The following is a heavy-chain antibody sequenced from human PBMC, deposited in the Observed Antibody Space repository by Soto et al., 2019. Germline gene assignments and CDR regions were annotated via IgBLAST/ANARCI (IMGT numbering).Heavy chain of an antibody. Sequence: QVQLVQSGAEVKKPGASVKVSCKASGYTFTSYDINWVRQATGQGLEWMGWMNPTSGDTGYAQKSQGRVTMTRDTSLSTALMELSSLRSEDTAVYYCARAILLRRVATTSTYNYYYMDVWGKGTTVTVSS. D-gene: IGHD1-7*01. CDR2: MNPTSGDT. CDR1: GYTFTSYD. V-gene: IGHV1-8*01. J-gene: IGHJ6*03. CDR3: ARAILLRRVATTSTYNYYYMDV.